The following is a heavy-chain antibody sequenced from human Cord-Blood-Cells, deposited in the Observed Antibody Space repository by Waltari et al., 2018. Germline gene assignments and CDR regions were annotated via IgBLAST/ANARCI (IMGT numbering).Heavy chain of an antibody. CDR2: ISSSSSTI. Sequence: EVQLVESGGGLVQPGGSLRLSCAASGFTFSSYSMNWVRQAPGKGLEWVSYISSSSSTIYYADSVKGRFTISRDNAKNSLYQQMNSLRDENTAGYYCARDPPVDYWGQVTLVTVSS. CDR3: ARDPPVDY. CDR1: GFTFSSYS. J-gene: IGHJ4*02. V-gene: IGHV3-48*02.